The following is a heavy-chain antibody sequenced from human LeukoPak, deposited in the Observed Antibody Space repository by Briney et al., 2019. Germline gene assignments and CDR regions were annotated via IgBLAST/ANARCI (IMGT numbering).Heavy chain of an antibody. V-gene: IGHV1-3*01. D-gene: IGHD6-19*01. CDR2: INPGNGNT. CDR3: AREKVAGQLDY. Sequence: ASVKVSCKASGYTFTNYAIHWVRQAPGQRFEWMGWINPGNGNTRYSQKFQGRVTITRDTSTSTAYMELRSLRSDDTAVYYCAREKVAGQLDYWGQGTLVTVSS. CDR1: GYTFTNYA. J-gene: IGHJ4*02.